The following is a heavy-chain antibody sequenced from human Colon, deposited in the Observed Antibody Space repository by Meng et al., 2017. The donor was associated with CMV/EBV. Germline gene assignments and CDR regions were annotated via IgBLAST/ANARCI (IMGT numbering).Heavy chain of an antibody. Sequence: GGSLRLSCAASGFMFSSYNMHWVRQAPGKGLEWVAVISYDGGYKYYEDSVKGRFTISRDNSKNTLYVELDSLRPEDTAVYYCARDGAGTLYFFDFWGQGTRVTVSS. CDR2: ISYDGGYK. CDR3: ARDGAGTLYFFDF. D-gene: IGHD1-26*01. J-gene: IGHJ4*02. V-gene: IGHV3-30-3*01. CDR1: GFMFSSYN.